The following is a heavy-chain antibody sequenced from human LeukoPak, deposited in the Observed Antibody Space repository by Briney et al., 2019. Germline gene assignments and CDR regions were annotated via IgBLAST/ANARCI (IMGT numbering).Heavy chain of an antibody. CDR2: IKQDGSEK. Sequence: GGSLRLSCAASGFTFSTYWMTWVRQTPGKGLEWVANIKQDGSEKYYVDSVKGRFTISRDNAKNSLYLQMNSLRAEDTAVYYCGRDKDVGATKIDYWGQGTLVTVSS. CDR1: GFTFSTYW. CDR3: GRDKDVGATKIDY. J-gene: IGHJ4*02. D-gene: IGHD1-26*01. V-gene: IGHV3-7*01.